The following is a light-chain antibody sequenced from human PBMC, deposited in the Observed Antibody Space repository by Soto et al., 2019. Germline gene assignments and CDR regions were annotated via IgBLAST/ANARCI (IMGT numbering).Light chain of an antibody. CDR3: QQYNNWPET. V-gene: IGKV1-5*01. CDR2: DAS. Sequence: DIQMTQSPSTLSASVGDRVTITCLASQSITGWLAWYQQKPGKAPKLLIYDASSLESGVPSRFSGSGSGTEFTLTISSLQSEDFAVYYCQQYNNWPETFGQGTKVDIK. J-gene: IGKJ1*01. CDR1: QSITGW.